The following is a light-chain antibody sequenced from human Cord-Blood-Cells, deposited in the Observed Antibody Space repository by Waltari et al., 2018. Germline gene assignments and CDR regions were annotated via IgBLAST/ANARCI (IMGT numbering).Light chain of an antibody. CDR3: CSYAGSSTYNYV. CDR2: EGS. CDR1: SSDVWSYNL. Sequence: QSALTQPASVSGSPGQSITISCTGTSSDVWSYNLVSWYQQNPGKAPKLLIYEGSKRPSGVSKRFSGSKSGNTASLTISGLQAEDEADYFCCSYAGSSTYNYVFGTGTKVTVL. J-gene: IGLJ1*01. V-gene: IGLV2-23*01.